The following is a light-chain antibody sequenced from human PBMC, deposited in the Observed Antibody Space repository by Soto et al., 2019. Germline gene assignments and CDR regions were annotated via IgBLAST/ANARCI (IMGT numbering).Light chain of an antibody. CDR3: TSYAGSNNFYV. CDR2: EVS. V-gene: IGLV2-8*01. J-gene: IGLJ1*01. Sequence: QSVLTQPPSASGSPGQSVTISCTGTSSDVGGYNFVSWYQQHPGKAPKLIIYEVSKRPSGVPDRFSGSKSGNTASLTVSGLQAEDEADCTSYAGSNNFYVFGTGTKVTVL. CDR1: SSDVGGYNF.